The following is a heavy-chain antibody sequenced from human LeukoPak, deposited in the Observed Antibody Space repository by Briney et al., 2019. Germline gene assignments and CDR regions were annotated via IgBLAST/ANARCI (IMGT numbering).Heavy chain of an antibody. J-gene: IGHJ6*03. Sequence: KPSETLSLTCTVSGGSISSYYWSWIRQPAGKGLEWIGRIYTSGSTNYNPSLKSRVTISVDTSKNQFSLKLSSVTAADTAVYYCARRPIAGLTGYYHYYMDVWGKGTTVTVSS. D-gene: IGHD6-13*01. CDR1: GGSISSYY. CDR3: ARRPIAGLTGYYHYYMDV. V-gene: IGHV4-4*07. CDR2: IYTSGST.